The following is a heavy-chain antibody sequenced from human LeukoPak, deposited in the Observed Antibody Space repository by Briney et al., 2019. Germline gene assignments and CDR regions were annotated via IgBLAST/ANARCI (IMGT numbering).Heavy chain of an antibody. CDR2: INGDGSTT. CDR1: GFAFSTYW. V-gene: IGHV3-74*03. CDR3: ARDYAGSPDY. Sequence: GGSLRLSCTASGFAFSTYWINWVRQSPGKGLVWVALINGDGSTTTHADSVKGRFTISRDNAKNTAYLQMNSLRDEDTAVYFCARDYAGSPDYWGQGTLVTVSA. J-gene: IGHJ4*02. D-gene: IGHD3-10*01.